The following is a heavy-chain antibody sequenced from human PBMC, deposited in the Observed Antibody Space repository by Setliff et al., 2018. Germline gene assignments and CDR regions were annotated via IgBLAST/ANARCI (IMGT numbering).Heavy chain of an antibody. D-gene: IGHD3-22*01. V-gene: IGHV3-74*01. J-gene: IGHJ4*02. CDR2: INSDGSST. CDR1: GITFSSYW. CDR3: AKGQGQYYDSSGYYGRVLDY. Sequence: GSLRLSCAASGITFSSYWMHWVRQAPGKGLVWVSHINSDGSSTSYADSVKGRFTISRDNAKNSLYLQMNSLRAEDTAVYYCAKGQGQYYDSSGYYGRVLDYWGQGTLVTVSS.